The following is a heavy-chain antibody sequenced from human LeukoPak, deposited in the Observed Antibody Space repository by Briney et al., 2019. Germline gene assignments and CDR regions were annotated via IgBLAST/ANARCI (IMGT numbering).Heavy chain of an antibody. J-gene: IGHJ4*02. CDR1: GGSVSSGSYY. Sequence: SETLSLTCTVSGGSVSSGSYYWSWIRQPPGTGLEWIGYIYYSGSTNYNPSLKSRVTISVDTSKNQFSLKLSSVTAADTAVYYRARGRYSYGSRWGQGTLVTVSS. CDR3: ARGRYSYGSR. CDR2: IYYSGST. D-gene: IGHD5-18*01. V-gene: IGHV4-61*01.